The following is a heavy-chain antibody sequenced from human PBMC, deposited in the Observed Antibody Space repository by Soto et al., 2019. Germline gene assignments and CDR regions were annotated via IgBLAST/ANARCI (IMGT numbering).Heavy chain of an antibody. CDR3: AKLGHALSRHPFYY. CDR2: ISGSGITT. Sequence: PGGSLRLSCAASGFTFSNYAMSWVRQAPGKGLEWVSAISGSGITTYYADSVKGRFPISRDNSKNTLYLQMNSLRAEDTAIYYCAKLGHALSRHPFYYWGQGILVTVSS. D-gene: IGHD3-3*01. J-gene: IGHJ4*02. CDR1: GFTFSNYA. V-gene: IGHV3-23*01.